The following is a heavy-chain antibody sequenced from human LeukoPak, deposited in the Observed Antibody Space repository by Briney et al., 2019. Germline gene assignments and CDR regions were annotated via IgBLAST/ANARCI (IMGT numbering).Heavy chain of an antibody. D-gene: IGHD3-16*01. CDR3: ARHRYGDVYYFDF. CDR1: GDSIGSYY. V-gene: IGHV4-59*08. J-gene: IGHJ4*02. CDR2: IYYTGST. Sequence: PSETLSPTCTVSGDSIGSYYWSWIRQPPGQQLEWIGYIYYTGSTNYSPSLKSQATISVDTSKNQFSLKVSSVTAADTAVYYCARHRYGDVYYFDFWGQGTLVTVSS.